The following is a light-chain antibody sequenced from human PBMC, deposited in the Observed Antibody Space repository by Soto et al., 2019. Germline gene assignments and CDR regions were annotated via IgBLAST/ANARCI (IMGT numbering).Light chain of an antibody. CDR3: QQAKSCPLT. CDR2: KAS. CDR1: QSISSW. Sequence: IRKSQSPSTPXPCLHQRVTTTCRASQSISSWLAWYQQKPGKAXKXXXYKASSLESGVQSRFSGSESGTDFNLTISSLQPEDFATYYCQQAKSCPLTVGQGTRLEI. V-gene: IGKV1-5*03. J-gene: IGKJ5*01.